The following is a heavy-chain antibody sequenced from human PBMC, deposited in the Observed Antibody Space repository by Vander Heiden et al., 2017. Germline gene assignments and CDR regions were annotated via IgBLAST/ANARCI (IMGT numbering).Heavy chain of an antibody. J-gene: IGHJ4*02. Sequence: QVQLVQSGAEVKKPGASVKVSCKASGYTFTGYYMHWVRQAPGQGLEWMGWINPNSGGTNYAQKFQGRVTMTRDTSISTAYMELSRLRSDDTAVYYCARSPMYYDILTGCDYWGQGTLVTVSS. CDR1: GYTFTGYY. CDR3: ARSPMYYDILTGCDY. D-gene: IGHD3-9*01. V-gene: IGHV1-2*02. CDR2: INPNSGGT.